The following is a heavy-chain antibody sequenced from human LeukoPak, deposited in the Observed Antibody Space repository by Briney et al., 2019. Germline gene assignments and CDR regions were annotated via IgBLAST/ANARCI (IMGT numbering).Heavy chain of an antibody. D-gene: IGHD4-17*01. J-gene: IGHJ4*02. CDR1: GFTVSSDY. V-gene: IGHV3-66*01. CDR3: ARGSNTVTAGRH. CDR2: IYTGGNT. Sequence: PGGSLRLSCAASGFTVSSDYMSWVRQAPGKGLEWVSVIYTGGNTYYADPVKGRFTISRDNSKNTLFLQMNSLRAEDTAIYYCARGSNTVTAGRHWGQGTLVTVSS.